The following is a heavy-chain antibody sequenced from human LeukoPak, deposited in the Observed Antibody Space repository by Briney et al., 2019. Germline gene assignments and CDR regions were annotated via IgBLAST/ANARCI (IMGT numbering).Heavy chain of an antibody. CDR1: GFTFSSYS. V-gene: IGHV3-21*01. J-gene: IGHJ6*03. CDR2: ISSSSSYI. Sequence: PGGSLRLSCAASGFTFSSYSMNWVRQAPGKGLEWVSSISSSSSYICYAYSVKGRFTISRDNAKNSLYLQMNSLRAEDTAVYYCARDLRGDYSYYYMDVWGKGTTVTVSS. CDR3: ARDLRGDYSYYYMDV. D-gene: IGHD2-21*01.